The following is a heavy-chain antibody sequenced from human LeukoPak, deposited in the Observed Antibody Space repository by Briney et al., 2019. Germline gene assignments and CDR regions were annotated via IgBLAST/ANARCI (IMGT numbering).Heavy chain of an antibody. CDR1: GFTVSSNY. CDR2: IYSGGST. J-gene: IGHJ4*02. D-gene: IGHD3-22*01. CDR3: ARGPRYTYYYDSSGYSLFDY. Sequence: GGSLRLSCAASGFTVSSNYMSWVRQAPGKGLEWVSVIYSGGSTYYADSVKGRFTISRDNSKNTLYLQMNSLRAEDAAVYYCARGPRYTYYYDSSGYSLFDYWGQGTLVTVSS. V-gene: IGHV3-53*01.